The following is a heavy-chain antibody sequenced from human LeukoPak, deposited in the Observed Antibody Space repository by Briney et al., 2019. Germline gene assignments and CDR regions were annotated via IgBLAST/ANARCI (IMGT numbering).Heavy chain of an antibody. CDR2: INWNGGRT. J-gene: IGHJ4*02. V-gene: IGHV3-20*04. CDR3: AMLRGIAAAGRGG. CDR1: GFTFDDYG. D-gene: IGHD6-13*01. Sequence: GGSLRLSCAASGFTFDDYGMSWVRQAPGKGLEWVSGINWNGGRTGYADSVKGRFTISRDNAKNSLYLQMNSLRAEDTALYYCAMLRGIAAAGRGGWGQGTLVTVSS.